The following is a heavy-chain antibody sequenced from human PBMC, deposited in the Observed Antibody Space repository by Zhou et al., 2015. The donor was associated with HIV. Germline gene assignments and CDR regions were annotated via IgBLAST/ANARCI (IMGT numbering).Heavy chain of an antibody. Sequence: QVQLVQSGAEVKKPGSSVKVSCTVSGPTLRRYAINWLRQAPGQGLEWMGVIIPFVGSTNYAPKFQHRVTITLDESTATLDESTATVYMEMTSLKSEDTAIYFCATMKGYGTNWGRFDPWGQGTLVIVSS. V-gene: IGHV1-69*01. D-gene: IGHD7-27*01. CDR2: IIPFVGST. CDR3: ATMKGYGTNWGRFDP. CDR1: GPTLRRYA. J-gene: IGHJ5*02.